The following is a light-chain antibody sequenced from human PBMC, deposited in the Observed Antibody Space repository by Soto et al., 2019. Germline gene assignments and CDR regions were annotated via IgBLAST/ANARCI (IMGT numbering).Light chain of an antibody. Sequence: DIKMTQSPSTLSASVGDRVTITSRDSQSISSWLVWYQQKPGKAPKLLIYDESSLESEVPSRFSGSGSGSDFTLNICSLHPDSFATSFCQQYNRLPCTVGQGTKVEIK. CDR1: QSISSW. V-gene: IGKV1-5*01. J-gene: IGKJ1*01. CDR2: DES. CDR3: QQYNRLPCT.